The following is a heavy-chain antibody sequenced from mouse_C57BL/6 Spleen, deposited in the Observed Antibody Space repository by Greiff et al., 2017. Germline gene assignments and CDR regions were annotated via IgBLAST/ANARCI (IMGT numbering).Heavy chain of an antibody. V-gene: IGHV5-4*01. D-gene: IGHD1-1*01. CDR3: ARDYYGSSQPNWYFDV. CDR1: GFTFSSYA. CDR2: ISDGGSYT. J-gene: IGHJ1*03. Sequence: EVKVEESGGGLVKPGGSLKLSCAASGFTFSSYAMSWVRQTPEKRLEWVATISDGGSYTYYPDNVKGRFTISRDNAKNNLYLQMSHLKSEDTAMYYCARDYYGSSQPNWYFDVWGTGTTVTVSS.